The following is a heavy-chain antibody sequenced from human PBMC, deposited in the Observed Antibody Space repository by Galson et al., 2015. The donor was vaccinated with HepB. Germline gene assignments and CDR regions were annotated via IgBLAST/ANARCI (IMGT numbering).Heavy chain of an antibody. J-gene: IGHJ4*02. CDR3: ARGGGIFGVVTTIDY. Sequence: SVKVSCKASGGTFSRYAISWVRQAPGQGLEWMGGIIPIFRTASYAQRFQGRVTITADESTSTAYMELSSLRSEGTAVYYCARGGGIFGVVTTIDYWGQGTLVTVSS. CDR2: IIPIFRTA. D-gene: IGHD3-3*01. V-gene: IGHV1-69*13. CDR1: GGTFSRYA.